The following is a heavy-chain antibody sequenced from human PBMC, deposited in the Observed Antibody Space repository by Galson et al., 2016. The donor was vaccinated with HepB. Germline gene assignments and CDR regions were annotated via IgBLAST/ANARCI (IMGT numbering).Heavy chain of an antibody. V-gene: IGHV1-8*01. CDR1: GYTFRNYD. J-gene: IGHJ4*02. CDR3: ARGGATMRLVAQFEF. Sequence: SVKVSCKASGYTFRNYDINWVRQATGQGLEWMGWMNPDSGNTGYAQGFQGRITMTMDTSISTVYMELSSLTSEDTAMYYCARGGATMRLVAQFEFWGQGTLVTVPS. CDR2: MNPDSGNT. D-gene: IGHD3-22*01.